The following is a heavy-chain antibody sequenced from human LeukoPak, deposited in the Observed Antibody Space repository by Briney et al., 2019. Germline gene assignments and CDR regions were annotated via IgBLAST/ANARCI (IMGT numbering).Heavy chain of an antibody. CDR2: INTNTGNP. CDR1: GYTFTSYA. CDR3: ARDWVYRLEWLTGRGFDP. J-gene: IGHJ5*02. Sequence: GASVKVSCKASGYTFTSYAMNWVRQAPGQGLEWMGWINTNTGNPTYAQGFTGRFVFSLDTSVSTAYPQISSLKAEDTAVYYCARDWVYRLEWLTGRGFDPWGQGTLVTVSS. V-gene: IGHV7-4-1*02. D-gene: IGHD3-3*01.